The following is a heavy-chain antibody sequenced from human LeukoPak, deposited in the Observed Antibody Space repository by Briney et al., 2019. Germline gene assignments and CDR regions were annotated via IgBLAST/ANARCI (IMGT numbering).Heavy chain of an antibody. CDR3: ARANCGGDCFNNWFDP. V-gene: IGHV4-30-2*01. CDR1: GGSISSGDYS. Sequence: SETLSLTCAVSGGSISSGDYSWSWIRQPPGKGLEWIGYIYHSGSTYYNPSLKSRVTISVDRSKNQFSLKLSSVTAADTAVYYCARANCGGDCFNNWFDPWGQGTLVTVSS. CDR2: IYHSGST. J-gene: IGHJ5*02. D-gene: IGHD2-21*02.